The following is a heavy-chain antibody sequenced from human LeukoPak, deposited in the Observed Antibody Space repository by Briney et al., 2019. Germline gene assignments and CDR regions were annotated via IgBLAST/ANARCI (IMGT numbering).Heavy chain of an antibody. D-gene: IGHD6-19*01. CDR2: ISGSGDRT. CDR1: GFTFDDYG. CDR3: AKALDTSAWFVPFDP. J-gene: IGHJ5*02. Sequence: GGSLRLSCAASGFTFDDYGMSWVRQAPGKGLDWVSAISGSGDRTYYADSVKGRFTISRDNSKRTVHLQMNSLRVEDTAVYYCAKALDTSAWFVPFDPWGQGTLVTVSS. V-gene: IGHV3-23*01.